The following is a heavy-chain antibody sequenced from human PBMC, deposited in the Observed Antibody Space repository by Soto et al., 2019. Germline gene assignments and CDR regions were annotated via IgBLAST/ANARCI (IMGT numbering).Heavy chain of an antibody. V-gene: IGHV1-69*06. CDR1: GGTFSSYA. J-gene: IGHJ5*02. CDR3: ERDGRSRRVTRWFDP. Sequence: VQLVQSGAEVKKPGSSVKVYCKASGGTFSSYAIRWVRPAPGQGLEWMGGISPIFGTAKYAQKFQVRVTITADKSTSRGSLELRSLRSEDTAVDYCERDGRSRRVTRWFDPLGQGTLV. CDR2: ISPIFGTA. D-gene: IGHD1-26*01.